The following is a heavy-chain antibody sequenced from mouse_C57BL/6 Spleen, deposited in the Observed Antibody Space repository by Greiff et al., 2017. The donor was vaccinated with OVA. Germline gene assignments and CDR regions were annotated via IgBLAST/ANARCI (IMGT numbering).Heavy chain of an antibody. J-gene: IGHJ4*01. CDR2: IRNKANGYTT. V-gene: IGHV7-3*01. CDR1: GFTFTDYY. D-gene: IGHD1-1*01. Sequence: EVMLVESGGGLVQPGGSLSLSCAASGFTFTDYYMSWVRQPPGQALEWLGFIRNKANGYTTEYSASVKGRFTISRDNSQSILYLQMNALSAEDSATYYCARSYYYGSSYGAMDYWGQGTSVTVSS. CDR3: ARSYYYGSSYGAMDY.